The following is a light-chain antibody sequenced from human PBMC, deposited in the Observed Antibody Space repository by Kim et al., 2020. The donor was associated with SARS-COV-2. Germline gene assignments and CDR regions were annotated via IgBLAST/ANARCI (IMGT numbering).Light chain of an antibody. CDR1: KLGNKY. CDR2: QDG. Sequence: SYELTQPPSVSVSPGQTASIPCSGDKLGNKYACWYQQKPGQYPVLVIYQDGKRPSGISKRFSGSNSGNTATLTISGTQAMDEADYYCQAWDSRTDNYVFGTGTKVTVL. CDR3: QAWDSRTDNYV. V-gene: IGLV3-1*01. J-gene: IGLJ1*01.